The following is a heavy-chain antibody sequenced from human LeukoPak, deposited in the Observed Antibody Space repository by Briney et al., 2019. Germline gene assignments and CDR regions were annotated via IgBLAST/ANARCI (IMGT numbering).Heavy chain of an antibody. Sequence: GASVKVSCKASGYTFSNYGTSWVRQAPGQGLEWMGWISAYNGNTNYAQKLQGRVTMTRDTSISTAYMELSRLRSDETAVYYCAKGGYYYDTQRWFDPWGQGTLVTVSS. V-gene: IGHV1-18*01. CDR3: AKGGYYYDTQRWFDP. D-gene: IGHD3-22*01. CDR2: ISAYNGNT. CDR1: GYTFSNYG. J-gene: IGHJ5*02.